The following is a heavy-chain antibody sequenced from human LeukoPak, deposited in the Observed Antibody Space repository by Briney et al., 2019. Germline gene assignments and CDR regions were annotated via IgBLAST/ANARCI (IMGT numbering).Heavy chain of an antibody. Sequence: ASVKVSCKASGYTFTGYHIHWVRQAPGQGLEWMGRINPYSGDTNFAQKFQGRVTMTRDTSITTAYMDLSSLTPDDTAVYYCARDILDCSSTSCYTGDVWGKGTTVTVSS. CDR3: ARDILDCSSTSCYTGDV. J-gene: IGHJ6*04. CDR2: INPYSGDT. V-gene: IGHV1-2*06. CDR1: GYTFTGYH. D-gene: IGHD2-2*02.